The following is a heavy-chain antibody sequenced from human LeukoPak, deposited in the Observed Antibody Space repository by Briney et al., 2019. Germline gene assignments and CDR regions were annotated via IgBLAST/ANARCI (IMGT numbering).Heavy chain of an antibody. V-gene: IGHV4-39*07. J-gene: IGHJ2*01. CDR2: IYYSGST. D-gene: IGHD3-9*01. CDR3: ARSPPTIFGHFDL. CDR1: DGSISSSSYY. Sequence: SETLSLTCTVSDGSISSSSYYWGWIRQPPGKGLEWIGSIYYSGSTNYNPSLKSRVTISVDTSMNQFSLKMTSVTAADTAVYYCARSPPTIFGHFDLWGRGTLVTVSS.